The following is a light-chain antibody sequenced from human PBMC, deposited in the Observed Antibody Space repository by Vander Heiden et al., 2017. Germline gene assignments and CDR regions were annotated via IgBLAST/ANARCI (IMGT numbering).Light chain of an antibody. CDR2: WAS. V-gene: IGKV4-1*01. Sequence: VMSQSPDSLSLSLGETAPLPFKSSHSVLDSSNNKNYVAWYQQKPGQPPKLLIYWASTRECGVPDRFSGSGSGTDFTLTISSLQAEDVAVYYCQQYNSTPWTFGQGTKVEIK. CDR1: HSVLDSSNNKNY. J-gene: IGKJ1*01. CDR3: QQYNSTPWT.